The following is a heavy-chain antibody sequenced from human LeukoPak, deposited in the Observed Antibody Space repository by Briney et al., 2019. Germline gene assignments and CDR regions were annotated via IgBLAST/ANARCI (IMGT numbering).Heavy chain of an antibody. CDR2: IYHSGST. J-gene: IGHJ4*02. V-gene: IGHV4-59*08. CDR1: DGSTSIYY. CDR3: ARSDIWGSYRFLDY. D-gene: IGHD3-16*02. Sequence: SETLSLTCTVSDGSTSIYYWSWIRQPPGKGLEWIGYIYHSGSTNYNPSLKSRVTISVDTSENQISLKLSSVTAADTAVYYCARSDIWGSYRFLDYWGQGALVTVSS.